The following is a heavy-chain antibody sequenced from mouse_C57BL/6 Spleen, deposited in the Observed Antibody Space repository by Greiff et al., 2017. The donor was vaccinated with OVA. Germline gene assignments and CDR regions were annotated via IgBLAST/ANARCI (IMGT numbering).Heavy chain of an antibody. J-gene: IGHJ3*01. CDR2: IRNKANGYTT. V-gene: IGHV7-3*01. D-gene: IGHD2-5*01. CDR1: GFTFTDYY. Sequence: EVKLMESGGGLVQPGGSLSLSCAASGFTFTDYYMSWVRQPPGKALEWLGFIRNKANGYTTASLASLLGRFTISRDNSQSILYLRMNALRAEVSATYDGDRSHSKGTWFAYWGQGTLVTVSA. CDR3: DRSHSKGTWFAY.